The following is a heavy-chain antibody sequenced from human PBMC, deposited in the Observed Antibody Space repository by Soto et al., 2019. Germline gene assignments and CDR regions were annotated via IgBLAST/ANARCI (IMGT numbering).Heavy chain of an antibody. CDR2: INHSGST. Sequence: KTSETLSLTCAVYGGSFSGYYWSWIRQPPGKGLEWIGEINHSGSTNYNPSLKSRVTISVDTSKNQFSLKLSSVTAADTAVYYCARGRSFSYYDYVWGSYRPFDYWGQGTLVTVSS. CDR1: GGSFSGYY. V-gene: IGHV4-34*01. J-gene: IGHJ4*02. CDR3: ARGRSFSYYDYVWGSYRPFDY. D-gene: IGHD3-16*02.